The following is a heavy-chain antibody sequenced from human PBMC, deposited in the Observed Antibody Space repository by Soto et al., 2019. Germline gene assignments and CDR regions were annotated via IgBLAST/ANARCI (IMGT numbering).Heavy chain of an antibody. CDR3: AKATDYSNYLFDY. CDR1: GFTFSSYA. D-gene: IGHD4-4*01. J-gene: IGHJ4*02. Sequence: GGSLRLSCAASGFTFSSYAMNWVRQAPGKGLEWVSGISGSGGSTYYADSVKGRFTISRDNSKNTLYLQMNSLRAEDTAVYYCAKATDYSNYLFDYWGQGTLVTVS. CDR2: ISGSGGST. V-gene: IGHV3-23*01.